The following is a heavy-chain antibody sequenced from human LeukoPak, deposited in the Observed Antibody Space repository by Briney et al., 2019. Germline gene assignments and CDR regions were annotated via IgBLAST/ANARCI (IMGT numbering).Heavy chain of an antibody. CDR1: GFTFSSYG. D-gene: IGHD5-18*01. CDR3: AKDGGTDWYSYGRLDY. CDR2: ISYDGSNK. Sequence: GRSLRHSCAASGFTFSSYGMHWVRQAPGKGLEWVAVISYDGSNKYYADSVKGRFTISRDNSKNTLYLQMNSLRAEDTAVYYCAKDGGTDWYSYGRLDYWGQGTLVTVSS. V-gene: IGHV3-30*18. J-gene: IGHJ4*02.